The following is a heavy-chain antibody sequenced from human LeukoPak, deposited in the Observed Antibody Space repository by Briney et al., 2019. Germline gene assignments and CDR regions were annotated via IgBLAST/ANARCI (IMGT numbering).Heavy chain of an antibody. CDR2: IKSKTDGGTT. V-gene: IGHV3-15*01. Sequence: PGGSLRLSCAASGFTFSSYERNWVRQAPGKGLEWVGRIKSKTDGGTTDYAAPVKGRFTISRDDSKNTLYLQMNSLKTEDTAVYYCTTVGVVVAATAFDIWGQGTMVTVSS. CDR3: TTVGVVVAATAFDI. CDR1: GFTFSSYE. D-gene: IGHD2-15*01. J-gene: IGHJ3*02.